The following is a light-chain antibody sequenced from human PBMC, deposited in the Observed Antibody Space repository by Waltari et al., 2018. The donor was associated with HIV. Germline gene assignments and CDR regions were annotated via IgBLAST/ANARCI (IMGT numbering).Light chain of an antibody. CDR1: SSNIGSNS. CDR3: ASWDDNLNVHAV. J-gene: IGLJ2*01. CDR2: GSN. Sequence: QSVLTQPPSVSGTPGQRVTISCSGTSSNIGSNSVSWYRQFPGPAPRLPIYGSNERPPGVPARLSGSKSCPSASLAISGLQSEDGADYYCASWDDNLNVHAVFGGGTTLTVL. V-gene: IGLV1-44*01.